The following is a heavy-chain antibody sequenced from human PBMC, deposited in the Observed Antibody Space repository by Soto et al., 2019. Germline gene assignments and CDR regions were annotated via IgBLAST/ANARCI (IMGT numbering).Heavy chain of an antibody. J-gene: IGHJ4*02. D-gene: IGHD3-10*01. Sequence: QVQLVQSGAEMQKPGSSVKVSCQSSGGTFNTYAMNWVRRAPGQGPEWMGDISPMFGAANYAPKFQDRVTITADESTGTSYMQLSNLASEDTALYVCAREVQVHTRAFVYWGQGTLVTVSS. V-gene: IGHV1-69*19. CDR2: ISPMFGAA. CDR1: GGTFNTYA. CDR3: AREVQVHTRAFVY.